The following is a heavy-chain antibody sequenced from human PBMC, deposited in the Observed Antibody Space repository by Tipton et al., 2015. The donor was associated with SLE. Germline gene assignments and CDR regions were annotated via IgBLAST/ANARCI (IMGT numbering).Heavy chain of an antibody. V-gene: IGHV4-59*01. CDR2: IYYSGST. J-gene: IGHJ1*01. D-gene: IGHD6-13*01. CDR3: ARGEQQPGAEYFQH. CDR1: GGSISSYY. Sequence: LRLSCTVSGGSISSYYWSWIRQPPGKGLEWIGYIYYSGSTNYNPSLKSRVTISVDTSKNQFSLKLSSVTAADTAVYYCARGEQQPGAEYFQHWGQGTLVTVSS.